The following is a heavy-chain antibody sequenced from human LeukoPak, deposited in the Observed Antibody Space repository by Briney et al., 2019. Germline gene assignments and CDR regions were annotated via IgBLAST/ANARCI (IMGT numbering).Heavy chain of an antibody. J-gene: IGHJ5*01. V-gene: IGHV3-23*01. CDR2: INANSGTT. CDR3: AKPISGGLAVTADWFHP. D-gene: IGHD6-19*01. CDR1: GFAFSVYA. Sequence: GGSLRLSCTASGFAFSVYAMSWLRQPPGQGLEWVSTINANSGTTSYAASVRGRFTISRDNSKNTLYLQLNTLRADDTATYYCAKPISGGLAVTADWFHPWGQGTVVVVSS.